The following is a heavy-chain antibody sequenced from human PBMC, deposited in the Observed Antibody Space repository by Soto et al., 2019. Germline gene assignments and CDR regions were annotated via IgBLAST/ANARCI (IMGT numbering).Heavy chain of an antibody. J-gene: IGHJ4*02. CDR2: IYYSGST. Sequence: SETLSLTCTVSGGSISSYYWSWFRQPPGKGLEWIGYIYYSGSTNYNPSLKSRVTISVDTSKNQFSLKLSSVTAADTAVYYCARDGGYYYDSSGYFDYWGQGTLVTVS. V-gene: IGHV4-59*01. CDR3: ARDGGYYYDSSGYFDY. D-gene: IGHD3-22*01. CDR1: GGSISSYY.